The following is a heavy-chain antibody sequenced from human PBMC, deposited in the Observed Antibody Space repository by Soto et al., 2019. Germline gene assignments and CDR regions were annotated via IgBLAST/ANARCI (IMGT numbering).Heavy chain of an antibody. CDR1: GYTFTGYY. CDR3: ARGRGSSEDWFDP. Sequence: VSVKVSCKASGYTFTGYYMHWVRQAPGQGLEWMGWINPNSGGTNYAQKFQGRVTMTRDTSISTAYMELSRLRSDDTAVYYCARGRGSSEDWFDPWGQGTLVTVSS. J-gene: IGHJ5*02. CDR2: INPNSGGT. D-gene: IGHD6-19*01. V-gene: IGHV1-2*02.